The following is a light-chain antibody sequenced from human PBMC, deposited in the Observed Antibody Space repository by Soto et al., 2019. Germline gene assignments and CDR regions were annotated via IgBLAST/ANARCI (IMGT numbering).Light chain of an antibody. Sequence: EIVLTQSPATLSLSPGERATLSCRASQSVSSYLAWYQQKPGQAPRLLIYDTSTRATGIPARFSRSGSGTDFSLTISSLEPEDFAVYYWQERTNWLWTFGQGTKVEIK. CDR3: QERTNWLWT. CDR1: QSVSSY. J-gene: IGKJ1*01. CDR2: DTS. V-gene: IGKV3-11*01.